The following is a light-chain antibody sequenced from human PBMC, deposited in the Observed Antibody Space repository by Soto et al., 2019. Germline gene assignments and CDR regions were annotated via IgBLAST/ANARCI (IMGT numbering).Light chain of an antibody. Sequence: ERGMRQSPATVSLSPGERATLSCRASQSVSNNLAWYHQKPGQAPRLLIYGASTRATGIPARFSGSGSGTEFTLTISSLQSEDFAVYYCQQYNNWWTFGQGTKVEIK. V-gene: IGKV3-15*01. CDR1: QSVSNN. CDR3: QQYNNWWT. J-gene: IGKJ1*01. CDR2: GAS.